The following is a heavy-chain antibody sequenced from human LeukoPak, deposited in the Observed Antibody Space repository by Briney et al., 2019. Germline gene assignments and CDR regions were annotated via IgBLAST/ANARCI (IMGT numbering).Heavy chain of an antibody. D-gene: IGHD3-10*01. CDR1: GFTFSSYG. Sequence: GGSLRLSCAASGFTFSSYGMHWARHAPGKGLGWVAVISYDGSNKYYAHSVKGRFTISRDNSKNTLYLQMNSLRAEDTAVYYCAKDKGGELWFGALYGMDVWGQGTTVTVSS. V-gene: IGHV3-30*18. CDR3: AKDKGGELWFGALYGMDV. CDR2: ISYDGSNK. J-gene: IGHJ6*02.